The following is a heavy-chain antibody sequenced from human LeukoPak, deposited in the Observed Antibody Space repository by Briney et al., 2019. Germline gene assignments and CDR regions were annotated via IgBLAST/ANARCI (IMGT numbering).Heavy chain of an antibody. D-gene: IGHD3-9*01. J-gene: IGHJ4*02. Sequence: GGSLRLSCAASGFTFSDYYMNWIRQAPGKGLEWVSAISGSGTNTYYAGSVRGRFTISRDNSNNRLYLQMDSVRAEDTAMYFCAKDTAVILTAPFDSWGQGTLVTVSS. CDR1: GFTFSDYY. CDR2: ISGSGTNT. CDR3: AKDTAVILTAPFDS. V-gene: IGHV3-23*01.